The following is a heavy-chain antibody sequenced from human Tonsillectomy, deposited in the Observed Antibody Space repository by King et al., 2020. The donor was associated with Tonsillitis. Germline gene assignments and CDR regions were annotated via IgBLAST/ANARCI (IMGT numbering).Heavy chain of an antibody. Sequence: VQLVESGGGLVKPGGSLRLSCAASGFTFRNYNMNWVRQAPGKGLEWVSSIRSSSISIHYADSVKGRFTISRENARNSLYLQMNNLRAEDKAVYYCAKVYTVLTEGMAVWGQGTTVTVSS. CDR3: AKVYTVLTEGMAV. CDR1: GFTFRNYN. V-gene: IGHV3-21*01. J-gene: IGHJ6*02. CDR2: IRSSSISI. D-gene: IGHD3-9*01.